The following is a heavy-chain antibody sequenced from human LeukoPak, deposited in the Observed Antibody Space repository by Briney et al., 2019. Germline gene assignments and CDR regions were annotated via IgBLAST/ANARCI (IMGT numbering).Heavy chain of an antibody. V-gene: IGHV4-59*01. D-gene: IGHD3-22*01. Sequence: GSLRLSCAASGFIFSQYSMNWVRQPPGKGLEWIGYIYYSGSTNYNPSLKSRVTISVDTSKNQFSLKLSSVTAADTAVYYCATYYYDSSGYYYFDYWGQGTLVTVSS. CDR2: IYYSGST. J-gene: IGHJ4*02. CDR1: GFIFSQYS. CDR3: ATYYYDSSGYYYFDY.